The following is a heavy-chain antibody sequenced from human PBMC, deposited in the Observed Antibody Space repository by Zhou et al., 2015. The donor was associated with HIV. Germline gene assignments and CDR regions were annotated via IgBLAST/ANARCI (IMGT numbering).Heavy chain of an antibody. CDR1: EGTFSSYG. CDR2: ITPVLGTA. Sequence: QVQLVQSGAEVKKPGSSVKVSCKPSEGTFSSYGISWVRQAPGQGLEWMGGITPVLGTAKYAQKFQGRVSFTADRSTSTAYMELRSLRSDDTAVYYCARVQGYYYPFDYWGQGTLVTVSS. J-gene: IGHJ4*02. V-gene: IGHV1-69*06. D-gene: IGHD3-22*01. CDR3: ARVQGYYYPFDY.